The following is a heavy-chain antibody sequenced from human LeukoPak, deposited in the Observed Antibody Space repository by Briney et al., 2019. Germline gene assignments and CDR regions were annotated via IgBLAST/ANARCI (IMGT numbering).Heavy chain of an antibody. J-gene: IGHJ4*02. CDR1: GCTFSSYA. D-gene: IGHD4-17*01. Sequence: GRSLRLSCAASGCTFSSYAMHWVRQAPGKGLEWVAVISYDGSNKYYADSVKGRFTISRDNSKNTLYLQMNSLRAEDTAVYYCARRTTVTTTGDYWGQGTLVTVSS. CDR3: ARRTTVTTTGDY. V-gene: IGHV3-30-3*01. CDR2: ISYDGSNK.